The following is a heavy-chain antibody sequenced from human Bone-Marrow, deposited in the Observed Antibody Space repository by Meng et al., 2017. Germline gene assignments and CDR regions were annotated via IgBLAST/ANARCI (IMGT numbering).Heavy chain of an antibody. V-gene: IGHV1-69*06. CDR2: IIPIFGTA. Sequence: SVKVSCKASGGTFSSYAISWVRQAPGQGLEWMGGIIPIFGTANYAQKFQGRVTITADKSTSTAYMELNSLRSEDTAVYYCARAGYYDSSGYFDYWGQGTLVTVSS. J-gene: IGHJ4*02. CDR1: GGTFSSYA. D-gene: IGHD3-22*01. CDR3: ARAGYYDSSGYFDY.